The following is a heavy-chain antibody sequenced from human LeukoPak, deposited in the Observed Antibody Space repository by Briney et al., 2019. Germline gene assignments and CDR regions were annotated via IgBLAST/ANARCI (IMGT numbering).Heavy chain of an antibody. CDR1: GGSISSYY. CDR3: ASLTYYYDSSGYYSGAFDI. J-gene: IGHJ3*02. V-gene: IGHV4-59*01. Sequence: SETPSLTCTVSGGSISSYYWSWIRQPPGKGLEWIGYIYYSGSTNYNPSLKSRVTISVDTSKNQFSLKLSSVTAADTAVYYCASLTYYYDSSGYYSGAFDIWGQGTMVTVSS. D-gene: IGHD3-22*01. CDR2: IYYSGST.